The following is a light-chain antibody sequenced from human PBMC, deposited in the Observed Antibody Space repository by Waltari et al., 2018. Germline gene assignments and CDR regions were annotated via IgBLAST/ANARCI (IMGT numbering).Light chain of an antibody. CDR2: YDS. Sequence: SYVLTQPPSVSVAPGKTARITCGGNNIGTKSVHWYQQKPGQAPILVISYDSDRPSGIPERFSGSNSGNTATLTISRGEAADEADYYCQVWDANNDPGVFGTGTEVTVL. CDR3: QVWDANNDPGV. V-gene: IGLV3-21*04. J-gene: IGLJ1*01. CDR1: NIGTKS.